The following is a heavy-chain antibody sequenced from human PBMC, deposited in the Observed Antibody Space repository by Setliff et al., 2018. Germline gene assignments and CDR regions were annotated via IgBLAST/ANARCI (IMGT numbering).Heavy chain of an antibody. V-gene: IGHV4-4*08. CDR2: IYTGGST. CDR1: GVSVSRHY. J-gene: IGHJ4*02. Sequence: PSETLSLTCIVSGVSVSRHYWSWIRQPPGKTLEWIGYIYTGGSTTYNPSLKSRVTLSLDASKNHLSLNLSSVTAADTAVYYCARLGATVKRGYFDFWGQGTLVTVSS. D-gene: IGHD1-26*01. CDR3: ARLGATVKRGYFDF.